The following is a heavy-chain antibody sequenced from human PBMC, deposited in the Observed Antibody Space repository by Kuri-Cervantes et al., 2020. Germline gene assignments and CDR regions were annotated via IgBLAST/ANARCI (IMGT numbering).Heavy chain of an antibody. V-gene: IGHV3-48*03. J-gene: IGHJ4*02. Sequence: GESLKISCAASGFIFSSSEMNWVRQAPGKGLEWVSSISFSGASIYYADSVKGRFTISRDNAKNSLYLQMNSLRAEDTALYYCVRSNSWYFDNWGQGTPVTVSS. CDR2: ISFSGASI. CDR3: VRSNSWYFDN. CDR1: GFIFSSSE. D-gene: IGHD4-23*01.